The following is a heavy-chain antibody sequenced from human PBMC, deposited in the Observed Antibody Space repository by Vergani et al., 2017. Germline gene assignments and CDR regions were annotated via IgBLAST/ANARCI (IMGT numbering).Heavy chain of an antibody. CDR1: GASINNDFYY. CDR2: IYVSGIT. CDR3: AVDNKQLRQRAVDL. V-gene: IGHV4-61*02. D-gene: IGHD4-23*01. J-gene: IGHJ3*01. Sequence: QVQLQESGPGLVEPSQILSLTCTVSGASINNDFYYWHWIRQPAGKGLEWIGRIYVSGITEYNSSLQSRVSLSVDTSKNQLSLTLNSVTAADTAVYYCAVDNKQLRQRAVDLWGQGTMVTVSS.